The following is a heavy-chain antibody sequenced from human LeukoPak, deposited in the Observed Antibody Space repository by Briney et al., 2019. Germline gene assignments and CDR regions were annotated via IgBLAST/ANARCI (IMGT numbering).Heavy chain of an antibody. CDR3: ARAAGYYDSSGYYF. CDR2: IYYSGST. Sequence: SETLSLTCTVSGGSISSGDYYWSWIRQPPGKGLEWIGYIYYSGSTYYNPSLKSRVNISVDTSKKQFSLKLSSVTAADTAVYYCARAAGYYDSSGYYFWGQGTLVTVSS. CDR1: GGSISSGDYY. J-gene: IGHJ4*02. D-gene: IGHD3-22*01. V-gene: IGHV4-30-4*02.